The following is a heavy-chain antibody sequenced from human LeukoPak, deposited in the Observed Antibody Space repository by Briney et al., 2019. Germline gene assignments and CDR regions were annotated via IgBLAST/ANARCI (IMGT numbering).Heavy chain of an antibody. CDR1: GFTFISYA. J-gene: IGHJ1*01. CDR2: LTFAGDGT. Sequence: GGSLRLSCEASGFTFISYAMHWVRQAPGKGLEWVSRLTFAGDGTLYTDALSGRFTISRENAKKVVFLQMKSLRRGDSALYYCAKGTDTTGRQNFDSWGQGTLVTVSS. V-gene: IGHV3-23*01. CDR3: AKGTDTTGRQNFDS. D-gene: IGHD2-8*02.